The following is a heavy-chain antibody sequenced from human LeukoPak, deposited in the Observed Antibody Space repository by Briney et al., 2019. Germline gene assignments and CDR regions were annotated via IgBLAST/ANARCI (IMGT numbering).Heavy chain of an antibody. CDR1: GFTFSSYA. D-gene: IGHD5-12*01. Sequence: PGGSLRLSCAASGFTFSSYAMHWVRQAPGKGLEWVAVISYDGSNKYYADSVKGRFTISRDNSKNTLYLQMNSLRAEDTAVYYCAKSVVATRYLVDYWGQGTLVTVSS. CDR2: ISYDGSNK. CDR3: AKSVVATRYLVDY. V-gene: IGHV3-30*18. J-gene: IGHJ4*02.